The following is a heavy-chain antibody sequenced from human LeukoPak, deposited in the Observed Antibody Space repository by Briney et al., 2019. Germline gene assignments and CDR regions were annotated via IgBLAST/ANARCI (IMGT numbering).Heavy chain of an antibody. D-gene: IGHD3-22*01. V-gene: IGHV3-23*01. CDR2: ISGSGGST. CDR3: AKDLSRPGRGYHEKSFDY. CDR1: GFTFSSYA. J-gene: IGHJ4*02. Sequence: GGSLRLSCAASGFTFSSYAMSWVRQAPGKGLEWVSAISGSGGSTYYADSVKGRFTISRDNSKNTLYLQMNSLRAEDTAVYYCAKDLSRPGRGYHEKSFDYWGQGTLVTVSS.